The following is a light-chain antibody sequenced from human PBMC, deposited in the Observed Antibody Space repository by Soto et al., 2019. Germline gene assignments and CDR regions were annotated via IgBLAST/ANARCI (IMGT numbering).Light chain of an antibody. CDR3: SSYSGTNNYV. Sequence: QSVLTQPPSASGSPGQSVTIPCTGTSSDVGGYNFVSWYQQHPGKAPKLIIYEVTKRPSGVPDRFSGSKSGNTASLTVSGLQAEDEADYYCSSYSGTNNYVFGTGTKLTVL. CDR2: EVT. V-gene: IGLV2-8*01. J-gene: IGLJ1*01. CDR1: SSDVGGYNF.